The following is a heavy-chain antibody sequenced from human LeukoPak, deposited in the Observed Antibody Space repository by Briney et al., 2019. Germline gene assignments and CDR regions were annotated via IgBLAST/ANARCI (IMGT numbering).Heavy chain of an antibody. CDR3: ARRDCSSTSCHPFDY. J-gene: IGHJ4*02. CDR1: GXSFTSYW. Sequence: GESLKISCKGSGXSFTSYWIGWVRQMPGKGLEWLGIIYPGDSDTRYSPSFQGQVTISADKSISTAYLQWSSLKASDTAMYYCARRDCSSTSCHPFDYWGQGTLVTVSS. D-gene: IGHD2-2*01. CDR2: IYPGDSDT. V-gene: IGHV5-51*01.